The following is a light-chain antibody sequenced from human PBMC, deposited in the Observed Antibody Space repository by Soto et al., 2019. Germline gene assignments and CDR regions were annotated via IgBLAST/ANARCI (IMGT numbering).Light chain of an antibody. CDR3: QQYGSSPPYT. J-gene: IGKJ2*01. Sequence: EIVLTQSPGILSLSPGERATLSCRVSQSVSRTSLAWYQQKPGLAPRLVIYDASSRATGIPDRFSGSGSGTDFTLTISSLEPEDFAVYYCQQYGSSPPYTFGQGTKLEI. CDR2: DAS. V-gene: IGKV3-20*01. CDR1: QSVSRTS.